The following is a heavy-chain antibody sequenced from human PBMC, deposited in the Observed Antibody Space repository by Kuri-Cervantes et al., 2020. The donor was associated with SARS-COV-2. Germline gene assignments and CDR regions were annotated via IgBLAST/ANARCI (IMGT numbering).Heavy chain of an antibody. CDR3: ARGGGGSSWYFDY. Sequence: ESLKISCTVSGGSISSQSYYWGWIRQPPGKGLEWIGSVYYSGTTYYNPSLRSRVTISLDTSKNQLSLNLNSVTAADTAVFYCARGGGGSSWYFDYWGQGTLVTVSS. CDR2: VYYSGTT. CDR1: GGSISSQSYY. J-gene: IGHJ4*02. V-gene: IGHV4-39*01. D-gene: IGHD6-13*01.